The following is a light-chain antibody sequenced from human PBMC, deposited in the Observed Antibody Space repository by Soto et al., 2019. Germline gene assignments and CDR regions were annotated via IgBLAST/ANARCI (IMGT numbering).Light chain of an antibody. CDR1: QSVSSN. J-gene: IGKJ4*01. CDR3: QQYNNWLT. Sequence: IVMTQSPATLSVSPGERATLSCVASQSVSSNLAWYQQKPGQAPRLLIYGASTRATGIPARFSGSGSGTEFTLTISSLQSEDFAVYYCQQYNNWLTFGGGTKVDTK. CDR2: GAS. V-gene: IGKV3-15*01.